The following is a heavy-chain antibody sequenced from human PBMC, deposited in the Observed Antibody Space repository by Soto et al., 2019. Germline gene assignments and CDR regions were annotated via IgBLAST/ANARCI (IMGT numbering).Heavy chain of an antibody. Sequence: GESLKISCKGSGYSFTSYWISWVRQMPGKGLEWMGRIDPSDSYTNYSPSFQGHVTISADKSISTAYLQWSSLKASDTAMYYCARHKGYDILTGYYPYYYYGMDVWGQGTTVTVS. CDR1: GYSFTSYW. J-gene: IGHJ6*02. CDR3: ARHKGYDILTGYYPYYYYGMDV. D-gene: IGHD3-9*01. CDR2: IDPSDSYT. V-gene: IGHV5-10-1*01.